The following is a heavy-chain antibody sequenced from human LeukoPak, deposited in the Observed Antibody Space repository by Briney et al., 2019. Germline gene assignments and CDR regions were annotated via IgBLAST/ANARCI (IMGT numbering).Heavy chain of an antibody. CDR1: GFTFSSYG. V-gene: IGHV3-30*03. CDR3: ATALRYQLLTSFDY. Sequence: GRSLRLSCAASGFTFSSYGMHWVRQAPGKGLEWVAAISYDGSNKYYADSVKGRFTISRDNSKNTLYLQMNSLRAEDTAVYYCATALRYQLLTSFDYWGQGTLVTVSS. J-gene: IGHJ4*02. CDR2: ISYDGSNK. D-gene: IGHD2-2*01.